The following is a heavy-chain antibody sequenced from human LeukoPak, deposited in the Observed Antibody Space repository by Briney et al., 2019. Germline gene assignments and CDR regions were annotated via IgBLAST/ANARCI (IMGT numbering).Heavy chain of an antibody. D-gene: IGHD5-18*01. CDR3: AKDLEGGYSYGFAFDI. V-gene: IGHV3-23*01. CDR1: GFTFNSYS. J-gene: IGHJ3*02. CDR2: ISGSGGST. Sequence: GGSLRLSCAASGFTFNSYSMNWIRQAPGKGLEWVSAISGSGGSTYYADSVKGRFTISRDNSKNTLYLQMNSLRAEDTAVYYCAKDLEGGYSYGFAFDIWGQGTMVTVSS.